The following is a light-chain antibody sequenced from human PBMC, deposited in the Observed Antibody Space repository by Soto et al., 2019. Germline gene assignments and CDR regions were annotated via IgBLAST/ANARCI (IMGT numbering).Light chain of an antibody. V-gene: IGKV3-20*01. CDR1: QTIISNS. CDR3: QLYGSSPKT. Sequence: EIVLTQSPGTLSLSPGERATLSCRATQTIISNSLAWYQLIPGQAPKLVIHGASTRATGIPDGFSGSGSGTDFTLTISRVEPEDFAVYYCQLYGSSPKTFGQGTKVEV. J-gene: IGKJ1*01. CDR2: GAS.